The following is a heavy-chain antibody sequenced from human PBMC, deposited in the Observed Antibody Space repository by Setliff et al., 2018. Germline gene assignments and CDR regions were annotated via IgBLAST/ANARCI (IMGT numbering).Heavy chain of an antibody. CDR1: GYIFSSYA. Sequence: GASVKVSCKASGYIFSSYAFSWVRQAPGQGLEWMGWISSYNGKTNYAQKLQGRLTMTTDTSTSTAYIELRSLRSDDTAVYYCWRSPPTVVVTAIQAIFDYWGQGTLVTVSS. J-gene: IGHJ4*02. V-gene: IGHV1-18*01. CDR2: ISSYNGKT. D-gene: IGHD2-21*02. CDR3: WRSPPTVVVTAIQAIFDY.